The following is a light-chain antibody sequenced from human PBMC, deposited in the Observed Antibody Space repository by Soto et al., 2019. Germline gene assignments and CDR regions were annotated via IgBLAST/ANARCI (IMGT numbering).Light chain of an antibody. CDR2: GAS. J-gene: IGKJ2*01. CDR3: QQSGSAPMYT. Sequence: EIVLTQSPGTLSLSPGERATLSCRASQSVSSSYLAWYHQKPGQAPRLLIYGASGRATGIPHRFSGSGSGTDFTLTISRLEPEEFAVYDCQQSGSAPMYTFGQGTKLEIK. V-gene: IGKV3-20*01. CDR1: QSVSSSY.